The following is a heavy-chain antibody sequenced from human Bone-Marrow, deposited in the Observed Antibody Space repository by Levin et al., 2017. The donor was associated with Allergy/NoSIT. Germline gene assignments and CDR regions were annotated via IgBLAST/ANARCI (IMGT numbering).Heavy chain of an antibody. J-gene: IGHJ6*02. Sequence: GESLKISCAASGFTFSGSAMHWVRQASGKGLEWVGRIRSKANSYATAYAASVKGRFTISRDDSKNTAYLQMNSLKTEDTAVYYCTGHYYGSGSYPLGYYYGMDVWGQGTTVTVSS. V-gene: IGHV3-73*01. D-gene: IGHD3-10*01. CDR3: TGHYYGSGSYPLGYYYGMDV. CDR2: IRSKANSYAT. CDR1: GFTFSGSA.